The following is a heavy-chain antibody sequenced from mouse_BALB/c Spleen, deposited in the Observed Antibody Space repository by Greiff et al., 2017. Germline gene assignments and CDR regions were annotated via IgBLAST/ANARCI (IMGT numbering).Heavy chain of an antibody. V-gene: IGHV1S137*01. Sequence: VQLQESGAELVRPGVSVKISCKGSGYTFTDYAMHWVKQSHAKSLEWIGVISTYYGDASYNQKFKGKATMTVDKSSSTAYMELARLTSEDSAIYYWARDDDYWYFDVWGAGTTVTVSS. J-gene: IGHJ1*01. CDR2: ISTYYGDA. D-gene: IGHD2-3*01. CDR1: GYTFTDYA. CDR3: ARDDDYWYFDV.